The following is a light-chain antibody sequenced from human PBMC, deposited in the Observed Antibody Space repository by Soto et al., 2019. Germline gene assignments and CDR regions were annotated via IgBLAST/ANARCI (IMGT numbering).Light chain of an antibody. CDR1: QSISSY. V-gene: IGKV1-39*01. CDR3: QQSYSTPRT. J-gene: IGKJ1*01. CDR2: AAT. Sequence: DIQMTQSPSSLSASVGDRVTVTCRASQSISSYLNWYQQKPGKAPKLLIYAATSLEGGVPSRFGASGSGTDFTLTLSSLQPEDSATYYCQQSYSTPRTFGQGTKV.